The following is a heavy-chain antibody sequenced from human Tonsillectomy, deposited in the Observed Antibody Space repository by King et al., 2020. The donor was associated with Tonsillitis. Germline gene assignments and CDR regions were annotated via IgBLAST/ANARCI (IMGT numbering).Heavy chain of an antibody. CDR1: GFTFSSYS. CDR3: ARDVTGTKAFDY. CDR2: ISSSSSYI. V-gene: IGHV3-21*01. J-gene: IGHJ4*02. Sequence: VQLVESGGGLVKPGGSLRLSCAASGFTFSSYSMNWVRQAPGKGLEWVSSISSSSSYIYYADSVKGRFTISRDNAKNSLYLQMNSLRAEDTAVYYCARDVTGTKAFDYWGQGTLVTVSS. D-gene: IGHD1-7*01.